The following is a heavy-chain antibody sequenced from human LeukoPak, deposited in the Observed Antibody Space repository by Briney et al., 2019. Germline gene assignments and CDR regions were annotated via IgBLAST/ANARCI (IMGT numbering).Heavy chain of an antibody. V-gene: IGHV4-59*01. CDR2: IFYSGRN. D-gene: IGHD6-13*01. J-gene: IGHJ4*02. Sequence: SETLSLTCTVSGGSISTNYWSWIRQPPGKGLEWIGNIFYSGRNNYNPSLRSRVTISVDTSKNQFSLKLSSVTAADTAVYYCARDIGVYSSSWYVHGYFDYWGQGTLVTVSS. CDR1: GGSISTNY. CDR3: ARDIGVYSSSWYVHGYFDY.